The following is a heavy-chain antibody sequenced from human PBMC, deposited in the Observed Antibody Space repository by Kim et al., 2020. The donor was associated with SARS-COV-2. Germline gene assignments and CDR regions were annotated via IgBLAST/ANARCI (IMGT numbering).Heavy chain of an antibody. CDR3: ARGLKAYDFWSGYSYYYG. Sequence: SETLSLTCAVYGGSFSGYYWSWIRQPPGKGLEWIGEINHSGSTNYNPSLKSRVTISVDTSKNQFSLKLSSVTAADTAVYYCARGLKAYDFWSGYSYYYG. V-gene: IGHV4-34*01. D-gene: IGHD3-3*01. CDR1: GGSFSGYY. J-gene: IGHJ6*01. CDR2: INHSGST.